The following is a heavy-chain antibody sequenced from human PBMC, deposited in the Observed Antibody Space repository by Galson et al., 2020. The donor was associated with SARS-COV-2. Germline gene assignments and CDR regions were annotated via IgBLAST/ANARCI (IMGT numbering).Heavy chain of an antibody. CDR1: GFTFSSYA. D-gene: IGHD6-19*01. CDR2: ISYDGSNK. J-gene: IGHJ6*02. V-gene: IGHV3-30*04. CDR3: ARVASRAGAGYYYYGMDV. Sequence: GGSLRLSCAASGFTFSSYAMHWVRQAPGKGLEWVAVISYDGSNKYYADSVKGRFTISRDNSKNTLYLQMNSLRAEDTAVYYCARVASRAGAGYYYYGMDVWGQGTTVTVSS.